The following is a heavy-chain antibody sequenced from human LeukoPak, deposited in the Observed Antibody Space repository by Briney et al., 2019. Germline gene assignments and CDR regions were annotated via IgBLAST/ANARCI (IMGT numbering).Heavy chain of an antibody. D-gene: IGHD2-2*01. J-gene: IGHJ5*02. CDR2: IYTRGKI. CDR1: GGSISSGYYY. V-gene: IGHV4-61*09. Sequence: SETLSLTCTVSGGSISSGYYYWPWVRQPAGKGLEWMGHIYTRGKIDYNPSLESRVTISVDTSKNQFSLRLNSVTAADTAVYYCARGHCRSNNCPHDSSWPFDPWGQGTLVTVSS. CDR3: ARGHCRSNNCPHDSSWPFDP.